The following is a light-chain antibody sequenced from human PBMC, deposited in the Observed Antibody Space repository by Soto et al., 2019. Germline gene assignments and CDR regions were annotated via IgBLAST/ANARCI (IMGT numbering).Light chain of an antibody. CDR3: HQYNNWPPWT. J-gene: IGKJ1*01. Sequence: EIVMTQSPATLSVSPGEGATLSCRASQSVSSKLAWYQQKPGQAPRLLIYGASNRAGGVPARFSGSGSGTEFTLTISSLQSEDFAVYFCHQYNNWPPWTFGQGTKVEIK. V-gene: IGKV3-15*01. CDR2: GAS. CDR1: QSVSSK.